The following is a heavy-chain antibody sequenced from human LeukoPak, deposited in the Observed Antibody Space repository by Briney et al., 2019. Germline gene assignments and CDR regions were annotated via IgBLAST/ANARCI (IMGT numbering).Heavy chain of an antibody. Sequence: EASVTVSCKASGYTFSGTGWYLYWLRQAPGQGLECMGWIHPNNGDTAYAQKFEGRVAMTRDTSISTAYMELRRLRPDDTAVYFCARDGPAQMVDLDYWGQGTLVTVSS. D-gene: IGHD3-10*01. V-gene: IGHV1-2*02. CDR2: IHPNNGDT. CDR3: ARDGPAQMVDLDY. CDR1: GYTFSGTGWY. J-gene: IGHJ4*02.